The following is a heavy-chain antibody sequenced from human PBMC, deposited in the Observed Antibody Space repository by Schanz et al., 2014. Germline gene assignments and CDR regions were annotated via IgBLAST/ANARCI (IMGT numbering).Heavy chain of an antibody. CDR1: GFIVSSTY. D-gene: IGHD3-22*01. J-gene: IGHJ3*01. CDR3: ARGREVVAKIFDV. V-gene: IGHV3-48*01. Sequence: EVQLVESGGGLVKPGGSLRLSCAASGFIVSSTYMTWVRQAPGKGLEWVSYISSSSGTIYYADSVKGRFTISRDNAKNSLYLQMNSLRAEDTGVYYCARGREVVAKIFDVWGQGTMVTVSS. CDR2: ISSSSGTI.